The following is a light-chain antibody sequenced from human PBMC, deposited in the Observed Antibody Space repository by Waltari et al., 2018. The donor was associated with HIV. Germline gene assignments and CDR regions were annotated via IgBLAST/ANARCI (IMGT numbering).Light chain of an antibody. J-gene: IGLJ1*01. CDR1: SLRSDY. Sequence: SSELTQAPAVSVSLGQTVRITSQGDSLRSDYASRYRQKPGRAPVLVIDGKDNLPSGIPDRFSGSSSGNTASLTITGAQAEDEADYYCNSRDSSGNLYVFGTGTKVTVL. CDR2: GKD. CDR3: NSRDSSGNLYV. V-gene: IGLV3-19*01.